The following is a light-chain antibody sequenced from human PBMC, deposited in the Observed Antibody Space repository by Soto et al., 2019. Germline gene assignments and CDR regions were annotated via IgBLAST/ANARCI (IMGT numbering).Light chain of an antibody. Sequence: QSVLTQPPSASGSPGQSVTISCTGTSSDVGGYNYVSWYQQHPAKAPKLMIYEVNKRPSGVPDRFSGSKSGNTASLTVSGLQDEDEADYYCSSYAGSSNVFGTGTKVTVL. CDR1: SSDVGGYNY. J-gene: IGLJ1*01. V-gene: IGLV2-8*01. CDR2: EVN. CDR3: SSYAGSSNV.